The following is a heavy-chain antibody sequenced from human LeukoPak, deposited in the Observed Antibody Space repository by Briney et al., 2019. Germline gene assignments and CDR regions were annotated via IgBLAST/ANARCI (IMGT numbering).Heavy chain of an antibody. CDR1: GFTFSSYG. CDR2: ISYDGSNK. CDR3: AKLPRQQLESSDY. J-gene: IGHJ4*02. V-gene: IGHV3-30*18. D-gene: IGHD6-13*01. Sequence: PGGSLRLSCAASGFTFSSYGMHWVRQAPSKGLEWVAVISYDGSNKYYADSVKGRFTISRDNSKNTLYLQMNSLRAEDTAVYYCAKLPRQQLESSDYWGQGTLVTVSS.